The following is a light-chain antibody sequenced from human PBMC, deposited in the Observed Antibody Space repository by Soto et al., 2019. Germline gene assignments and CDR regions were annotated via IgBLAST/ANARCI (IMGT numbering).Light chain of an antibody. CDR1: QSVSSN. J-gene: IGKJ1*01. Sequence: EIVMTQSPATLSVSPGERATLSCRASQSVSSNLAWYQQKPGQAPRLLIYGASTRATGIPARFSGSGSGTEFTLTISSLLSEDFAVYYCQQYINWPVTFGQGTKVEIK. CDR2: GAS. V-gene: IGKV3-15*01. CDR3: QQYINWPVT.